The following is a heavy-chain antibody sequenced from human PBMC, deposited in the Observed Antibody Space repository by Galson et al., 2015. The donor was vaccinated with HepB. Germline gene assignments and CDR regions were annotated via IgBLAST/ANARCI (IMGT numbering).Heavy chain of an antibody. J-gene: IGHJ4*02. CDR1: GFSFSTYW. V-gene: IGHV3-7*01. Sequence: SLRLSCAASGFSFSTYWMTWVRQAPGKGLEWVANIKQYGSETYYVDSVKGRFTISRDDAKNSVYLQMNSLRAEDTAVYYCARARGNFWSGSYGGMDFDHWGQGTLVTVSS. D-gene: IGHD3-3*01. CDR2: IKQYGSET. CDR3: ARARGNFWSGSYGGMDFDH.